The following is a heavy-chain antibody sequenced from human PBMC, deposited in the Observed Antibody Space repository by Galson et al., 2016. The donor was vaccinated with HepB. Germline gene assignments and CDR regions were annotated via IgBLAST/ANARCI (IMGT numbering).Heavy chain of an antibody. Sequence: SVKVSCKASGYAFTSYAISWVRQAPAQALEYLGWIDTSNGNTNYPQKFQDRVTLTTDTSTSTTYMELSRLRFDATVVYYCARGGPGVYDYPDYWGQGTLATVSS. J-gene: IGHJ4*02. D-gene: IGHD3-16*01. V-gene: IGHV1-18*01. CDR2: IDTSNGNT. CDR1: GYAFTSYA. CDR3: ARGGPGVYDYPDY.